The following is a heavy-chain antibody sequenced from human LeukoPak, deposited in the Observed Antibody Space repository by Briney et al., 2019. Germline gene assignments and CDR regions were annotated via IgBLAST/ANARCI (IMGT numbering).Heavy chain of an antibody. CDR2: MSYDGSNK. CDR3: AKAEEMDYLFNFDY. Sequence: PGGSLRLSCAASGFIFSNYGMHWVRQAPGKGLEWVAVMSYDGSNKYYADSVKGRFTISRDNSNNTLYLQMNSLRAEDTAVYYCAKAEEMDYLFNFDYWGQGTLVTVSS. CDR1: GFIFSNYG. D-gene: IGHD5-24*01. V-gene: IGHV3-30*18. J-gene: IGHJ4*02.